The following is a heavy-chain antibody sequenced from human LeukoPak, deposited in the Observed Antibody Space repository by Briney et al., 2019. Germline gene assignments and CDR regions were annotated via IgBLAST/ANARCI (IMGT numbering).Heavy chain of an antibody. D-gene: IGHD6-13*01. CDR1: GFTVSSNY. J-gene: IGHJ4*02. Sequence: GGSLRLSCAASGFTVSSNYMSWVRQAPGKGLEWVSVIYSGGSTYYADSVKGRFTISRDNSKNTLYLQMNSLRAEDTAVYYCARVGIAAAGIYSSGWFFDYWGQGTLVTVSS. V-gene: IGHV3-66*01. CDR3: ARVGIAAAGIYSSGWFFDY. CDR2: IYSGGST.